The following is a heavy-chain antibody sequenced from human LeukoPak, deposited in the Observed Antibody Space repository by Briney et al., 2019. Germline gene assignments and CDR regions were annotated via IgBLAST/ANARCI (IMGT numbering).Heavy chain of an antibody. CDR3: AVLGLGRMVVAANTLLGY. CDR2: ISSSGSTI. CDR1: GFTFSSYE. Sequence: GGSLRLSCAASGFTFSSYEMNWVRQAPGKGLEWVSYISSSGSTIYYADSVKGRFTISRDNAKNSLYLQMNSLRAEDTAVYYCAVLGLGRMVVAANTLLGYWGQGTLVTVSS. D-gene: IGHD2-15*01. V-gene: IGHV3-48*03. J-gene: IGHJ4*02.